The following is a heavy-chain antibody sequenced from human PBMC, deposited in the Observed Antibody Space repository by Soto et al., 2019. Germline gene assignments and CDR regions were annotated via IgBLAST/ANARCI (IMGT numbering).Heavy chain of an antibody. V-gene: IGHV4-59*08. J-gene: IGHJ4*02. CDR1: GGSISSYY. CDR3: ARTLSGGLQYYFDY. CDR2: IYYSGST. D-gene: IGHD4-4*01. Sequence: SETLSLTCTVSGGSISSYYWSWIRQPPGKGLEWIGYIYYSGSTNYNPSLKSRVTISVDTSKNQFSLKLSSVTAADTAVYYCARTLSGGLQYYFDYWGQGTLVTVS.